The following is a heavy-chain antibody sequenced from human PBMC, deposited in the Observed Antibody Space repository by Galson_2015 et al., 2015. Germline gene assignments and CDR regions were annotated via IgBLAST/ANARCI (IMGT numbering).Heavy chain of an antibody. J-gene: IGHJ5*02. V-gene: IGHV3-30-3*01. D-gene: IGHD2-2*01. CDR2: ISHNGSYT. CDR1: GFTFSKFV. Sequence: SLRLSCAVSGFTFSKFVMHWVRQAPGKGLQWVALISHNGSYTYNADFVEGRFTISRDNSKNTLYLQMNSLRVDDTAVYHCARGLLSSTSHYRKGWFDPWGRGTLVTVSS. CDR3: ARGLLSSTSHYRKGWFDP.